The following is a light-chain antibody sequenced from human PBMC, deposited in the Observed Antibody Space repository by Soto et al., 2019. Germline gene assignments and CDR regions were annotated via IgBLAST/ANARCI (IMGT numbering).Light chain of an antibody. CDR1: QSVSIN. Sequence: EIVMTQSPATLSVSPGERATLSCGASQSVSINLAWYQQKPGQAPRLLIYGASTRATNIPARFSGSGSGTDFTLTISSLQSEDFAVYYCQQYKSWPRTFGQGTKVDIK. V-gene: IGKV3-15*01. CDR2: GAS. CDR3: QQYKSWPRT. J-gene: IGKJ1*01.